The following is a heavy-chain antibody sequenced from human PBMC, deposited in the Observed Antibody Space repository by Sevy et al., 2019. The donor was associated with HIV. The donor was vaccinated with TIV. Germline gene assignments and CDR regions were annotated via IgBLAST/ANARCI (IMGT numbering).Heavy chain of an antibody. Sequence: ASVKVSCKASGGTFSSYAISWVRQAPGQGLEWMGGIIPIFGTANYAQKFQGRVTITADESTSTAYMELSSLRSEDTAVYYCARVGRRKNPSRPKYYFDYWGQGTLVTVSS. D-gene: IGHD6-6*01. J-gene: IGHJ4*02. CDR1: GGTFSSYA. CDR3: ARVGRRKNPSRPKYYFDY. CDR2: IIPIFGTA. V-gene: IGHV1-69*13.